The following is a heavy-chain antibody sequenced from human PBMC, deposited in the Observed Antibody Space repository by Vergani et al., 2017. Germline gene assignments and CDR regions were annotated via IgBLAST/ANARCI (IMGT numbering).Heavy chain of an antibody. CDR2: ISSSGSTI. D-gene: IGHD1-1*01. J-gene: IGHJ3*02. V-gene: IGHV3-11*01. CDR1: GFTFSDYY. CDR3: AGIAYNYDAFDI. Sequence: QVQLVESGGGLVKPGGSLRLSCAASGFTFSDYYMTWIRQAPGKGLEWLSYISSSGSTIYYADSVKGRFTISRDNAKNSLYLHMNSLRAEDAAVYYCAGIAYNYDAFDIWGQGTMVTVSS.